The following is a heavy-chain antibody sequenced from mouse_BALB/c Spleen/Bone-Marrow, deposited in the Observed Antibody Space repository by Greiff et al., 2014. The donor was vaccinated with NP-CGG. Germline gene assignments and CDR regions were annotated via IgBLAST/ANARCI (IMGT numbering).Heavy chain of an antibody. CDR1: GFTFSSFA. CDR2: ICSGSNII. V-gene: IGHV5-17*02. CDR3: GRGDY. J-gene: IGHJ2*01. Sequence: EVKLLESGGGLVKPGGSRKLSCAASGFTFSSFAIHWVRQAPEQGLGWVAFICSGSNIIHYADTVKGRCTISRDKPKNTLFLQMTSLRSEDTAMYYGGRGDYWGQGTTLTVSS.